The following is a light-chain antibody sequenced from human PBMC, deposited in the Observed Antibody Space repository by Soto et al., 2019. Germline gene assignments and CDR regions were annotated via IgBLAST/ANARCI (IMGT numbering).Light chain of an antibody. J-gene: IGLJ3*02. CDR2: SNI. CDR3: AAWDDSLNGLWV. Sequence: QAVVTQPPSASGTPGQRVTISCSGSSSNIGSNSVNWYQHLPGAAPKLLIYSNIQRPSGVPDRFSGSKSGTSASLAINGLQSEDEADYYCAAWDDSLNGLWVFGGGTQLTVL. CDR1: SSNIGSNS. V-gene: IGLV1-44*01.